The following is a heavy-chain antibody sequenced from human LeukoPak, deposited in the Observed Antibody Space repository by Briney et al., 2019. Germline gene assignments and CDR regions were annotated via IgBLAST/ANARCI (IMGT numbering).Heavy chain of an antibody. D-gene: IGHD1-14*01. CDR3: ARGPHRGQAADY. CDR2: IYASGST. CDR1: GGSIGSYY. V-gene: IGHV4-4*07. J-gene: IGHJ4*02. Sequence: PSETLSLTCTVSGGSIGSYYWSWIRQPAGKGLEWIGRIYASGSTTYNPSLTGRVSISVDTSKSQFSLKLASVTAADTAVYYCARGPHRGQAADYWGQGILVTVSS.